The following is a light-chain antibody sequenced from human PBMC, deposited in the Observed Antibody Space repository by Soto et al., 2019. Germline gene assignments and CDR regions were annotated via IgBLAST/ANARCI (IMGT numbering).Light chain of an antibody. V-gene: IGKV1-33*01. Sequence: DIQMTQSPSSLSASVGDRVTIXXQASQDIKNYLNWYQQKSGKAPKLXIYDASDLETGVPSRFSGSGSGTDFTFTINSLQPEDIATYYCQQYDNLPLTFGGGTKVDI. CDR2: DAS. CDR3: QQYDNLPLT. J-gene: IGKJ4*01. CDR1: QDIKNY.